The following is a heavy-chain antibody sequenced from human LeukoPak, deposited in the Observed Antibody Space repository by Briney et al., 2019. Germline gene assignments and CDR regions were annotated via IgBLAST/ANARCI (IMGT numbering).Heavy chain of an antibody. CDR2: IYYSGST. D-gene: IGHD1-1*01. CDR1: GGSISSYY. Sequence: PSETLSLTCTVSGGSISSYYWSWIRQPPGKGLEWIGYIYYSGSTNYNPSLKSRVTISVDTSKNQFSLKLSSVTAADTAVYYCARAVVQLSGFDPWGQGTLVTVTS. CDR3: ARAVVQLSGFDP. V-gene: IGHV4-59*01. J-gene: IGHJ5*02.